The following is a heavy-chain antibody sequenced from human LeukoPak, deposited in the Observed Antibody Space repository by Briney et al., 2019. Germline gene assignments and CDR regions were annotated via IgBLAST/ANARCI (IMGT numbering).Heavy chain of an antibody. V-gene: IGHV3-9*01. CDR3: ARERGWGLPHAFDF. CDR1: GVTLADYA. CDR2: ISWNGASI. Sequence: PGRSLRLSCAASGVTLADYAMHWVRPAPGEGVEWVSVISWNGASIGYADSVKGPFTIARDHSKNTMYLQMTSLRAEDTAVSYCARERGWGLPHAFDFWGQGTMVTVSS. D-gene: IGHD3-10*01. J-gene: IGHJ3*01.